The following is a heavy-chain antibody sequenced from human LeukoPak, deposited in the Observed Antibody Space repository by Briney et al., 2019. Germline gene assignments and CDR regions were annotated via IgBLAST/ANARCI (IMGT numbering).Heavy chain of an antibody. CDR2: IYYSGST. J-gene: IGHJ4*02. V-gene: IGHV4-59*01. CDR1: GGSISSYY. Sequence: SETLSLTCTVSGGSISSYYWSWIHQPPGKGLEWIGYIYYSGSTNYNPSLKSRVTISVDTSKNQFSLKLSSVSAADTAVYYCACGLQHAGGTDYWGQGTLVTVSS. CDR3: ACGLQHAGGTDY. D-gene: IGHD5-24*01.